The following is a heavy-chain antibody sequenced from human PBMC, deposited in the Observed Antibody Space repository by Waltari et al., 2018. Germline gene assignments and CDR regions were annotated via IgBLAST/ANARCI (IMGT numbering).Heavy chain of an antibody. J-gene: IGHJ4*02. D-gene: IGHD2-8*02. Sequence: EVLLVESGGGLVKSGGSLRLSCVASGSTFSDFSMNWVRQAPGKGLELVASISRNSDYIYYADSLKGRFTISRDNAKNSLYLQMNSLRAEDTALYYCARDWSLSFDYWGQGSLITVSS. CDR2: ISRNSDYI. CDR1: GSTFSDFS. V-gene: IGHV3-21*01. CDR3: ARDWSLSFDY.